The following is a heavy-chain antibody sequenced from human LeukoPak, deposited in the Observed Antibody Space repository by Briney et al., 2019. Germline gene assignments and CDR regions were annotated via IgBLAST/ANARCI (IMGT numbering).Heavy chain of an antibody. Sequence: PGGSLRLSCTASGFTFGDYAMSWFRQAPGKGLEWVGFIRSKAYGGTTEYAASVKGRFTISRDGSKSIAYLQMNSLKTEDTAVYYCTRDWRDSSSSWFDPWGQGTLVTVSS. V-gene: IGHV3-49*01. CDR1: GFTFGDYA. CDR2: IRSKAYGGTT. D-gene: IGHD6-6*01. J-gene: IGHJ5*02. CDR3: TRDWRDSSSSWFDP.